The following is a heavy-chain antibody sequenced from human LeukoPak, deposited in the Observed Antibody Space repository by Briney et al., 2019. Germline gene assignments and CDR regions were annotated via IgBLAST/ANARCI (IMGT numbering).Heavy chain of an antibody. CDR3: ARRRDGYNQGYFDY. Sequence: SETLSLTCTVSGGSVSSGSYYWSWIWQPPGKGLEWIGYIYYSGSTNYNPSLKSRVTISVDTSKNQFSLKLSSVTAADTAVYYCARRRDGYNQGYFDYWGQGTLVTVSS. D-gene: IGHD5-24*01. V-gene: IGHV4-61*01. CDR1: GGSVSSGSYY. CDR2: IYYSGST. J-gene: IGHJ4*02.